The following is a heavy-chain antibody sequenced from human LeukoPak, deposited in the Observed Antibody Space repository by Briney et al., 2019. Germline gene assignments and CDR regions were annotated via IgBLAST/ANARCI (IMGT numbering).Heavy chain of an antibody. CDR1: GFTFSSYV. Sequence: GGSLRLSCAASGFTFSSYVMGWVRQAPGKGLEWVSGISNSGGSTYYADSVKGRFTISRDNSKNTLYLQMNSLRAEDTAVYYCARDRLWEVGATPYFAYWGQGTLVTVSS. CDR3: ARDRLWEVGATPYFAY. CDR2: ISNSGGST. J-gene: IGHJ4*02. D-gene: IGHD1-26*01. V-gene: IGHV3-23*01.